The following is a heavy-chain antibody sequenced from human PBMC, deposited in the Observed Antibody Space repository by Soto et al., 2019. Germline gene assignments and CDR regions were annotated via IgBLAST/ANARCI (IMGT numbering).Heavy chain of an antibody. CDR2: IYYIGTS. Sequence: PSETLSLTCTVSGGSISTYYWSWVRQPPGKGLEWIGYIYYIGTSYYSPSLKSRVTISVDTSKNQFSLRLSSVTAADSAVYYCARLRDGYNSFDNWGHGTLVTVSS. J-gene: IGHJ4*01. CDR1: GGSISTYY. V-gene: IGHV4-59*06. D-gene: IGHD4-17*01. CDR3: ARLRDGYNSFDN.